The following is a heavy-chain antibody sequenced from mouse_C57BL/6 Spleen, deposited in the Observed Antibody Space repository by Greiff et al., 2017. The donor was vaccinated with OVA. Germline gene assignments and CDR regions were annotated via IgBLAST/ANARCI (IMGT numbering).Heavy chain of an antibody. CDR3: ARHGSNFLYAMDY. D-gene: IGHD2-5*01. J-gene: IGHJ4*01. Sequence: QVQLQQSGPGLVAPSQSLSITCTVSGFSLTSYGVHWVRQPPGTGLEWLVVIWSDGRTTYNSALKSRLSISKDNSKSQVFLKMNSLQTDDTAMYYCARHGSNFLYAMDYWGQGTSVTVSS. CDR1: GFSLTSYG. V-gene: IGHV2-6-1*01. CDR2: IWSDGRT.